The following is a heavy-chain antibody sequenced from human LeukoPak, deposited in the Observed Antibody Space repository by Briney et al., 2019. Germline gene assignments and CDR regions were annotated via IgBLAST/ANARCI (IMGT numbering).Heavy chain of an antibody. CDR3: AKDSTARIYYYYMDV. J-gene: IGHJ6*03. CDR1: GLTFSSYG. CDR2: IWYDGSNK. D-gene: IGHD4-17*01. V-gene: IGHV3-33*06. Sequence: GGSLRLSCAASGLTFSSYGMHWVRQAPGKGLEWVAVIWYDGSNKYYADSVKGRFTISRDNSKNTLYLQMNSLRAEDTAVYYCAKDSTARIYYYYMDVWGKGTTVTVSS.